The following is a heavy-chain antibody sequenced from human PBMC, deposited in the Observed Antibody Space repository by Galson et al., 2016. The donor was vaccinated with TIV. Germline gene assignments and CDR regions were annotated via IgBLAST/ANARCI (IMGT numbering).Heavy chain of an antibody. D-gene: IGHD3-10*02. CDR3: EHLPNMFYYGMDV. Sequence: PALVKPTQTLTLTCTFSGFSLTTSGVGVCWIRQPPGKALEWLAHIYWDDDERYSPSLKSRLTITKDTSKNQVVFTMNNMVPVDTATYYCEHLPNMFYYGMDVWGQGTTVTVSS. CDR2: IYWDDDE. V-gene: IGHV2-5*02. J-gene: IGHJ6*02. CDR1: GFSLTTSGVG.